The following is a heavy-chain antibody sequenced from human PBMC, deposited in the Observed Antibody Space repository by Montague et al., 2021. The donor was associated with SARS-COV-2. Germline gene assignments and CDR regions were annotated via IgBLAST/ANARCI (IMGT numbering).Heavy chain of an antibody. D-gene: IGHD3-10*01. CDR1: GFTVSSNY. V-gene: IGHV3-66*04. CDR2: IYSSGST. Sequence: SLTLSCAASGFTVSSNYMTWVRQAPGKGLEWVSLIYSSGSTFYADSVQGRFTISRDNSNNTLYLHMNSLGAEDTAVYYCARQILTMVRGVPRNWFDPWGQGTLVTVSS. J-gene: IGHJ5*02. CDR3: ARQILTMVRGVPRNWFDP.